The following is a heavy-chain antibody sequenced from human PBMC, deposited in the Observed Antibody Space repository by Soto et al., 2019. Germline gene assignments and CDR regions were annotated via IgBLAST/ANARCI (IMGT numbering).Heavy chain of an antibody. J-gene: IGHJ6*02. CDR3: ARDRGHRRYFDWFSGDYYYYGMDV. V-gene: IGHV1-69*06. CDR1: GGTFSSYA. D-gene: IGHD3-9*01. Sequence: SVKVSCKASGGTFSSYAISWVRQAPGQGLEWMGGIIPIFGTANYAQKFQGRATITADKSTSTAYMELSSLRSEDTAVYYCARDRGHRRYFDWFSGDYYYYGMDVWGQGTTVTVSS. CDR2: IIPIFGTA.